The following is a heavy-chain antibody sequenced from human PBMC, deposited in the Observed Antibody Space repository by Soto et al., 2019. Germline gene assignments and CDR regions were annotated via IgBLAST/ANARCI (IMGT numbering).Heavy chain of an antibody. Sequence: GGSLRLSCAASGFTFDDYAMHWVRQAPGKGLEWVSGISWNSGSIGYADSVKGRFTISRDNAKNSLYLQMNSLRAEDTALYYCAKDIGVITGDIVVVPAAISRRYYYYGMDVWGQGTTVTVSS. J-gene: IGHJ6*02. CDR1: GFTFDDYA. CDR3: AKDIGVITGDIVVVPAAISRRYYYYGMDV. CDR2: ISWNSGSI. D-gene: IGHD2-2*02. V-gene: IGHV3-9*01.